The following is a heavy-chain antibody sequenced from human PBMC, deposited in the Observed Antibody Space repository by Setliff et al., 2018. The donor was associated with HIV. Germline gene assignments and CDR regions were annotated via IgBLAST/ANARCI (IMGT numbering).Heavy chain of an antibody. D-gene: IGHD3-22*01. J-gene: IGHJ2*01. CDR1: GGSISSSIYY. Sequence: PSETLSLTCTVSGGSISSSIYYWGWIRQPPGKGLEWIGSIYYSGSTYYNPSLKSRVTISVDTSKNQFSLKLSSVTAADTAVYYCARRDRSGFYYWYFDLWGRGTLVTLSS. V-gene: IGHV4-39*07. CDR2: IYYSGST. CDR3: ARRDRSGFYYWYFDL.